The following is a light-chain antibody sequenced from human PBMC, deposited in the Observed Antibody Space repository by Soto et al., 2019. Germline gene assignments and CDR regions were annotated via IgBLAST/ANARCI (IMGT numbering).Light chain of an antibody. V-gene: IGKV3-20*01. CDR1: QSVSSSY. CDR2: GAS. J-gene: IGKJ1*01. Sequence: EIVLTQSPGTLSLSPGERATLSCRASQSVSSSYLAWYQQKPGQAPRLLIYGASSRATGIPDRFSGSGSGTDFTLTSSRLEPEDFAVYYCQQYGSLPRTFGQGTEVEIK. CDR3: QQYGSLPRT.